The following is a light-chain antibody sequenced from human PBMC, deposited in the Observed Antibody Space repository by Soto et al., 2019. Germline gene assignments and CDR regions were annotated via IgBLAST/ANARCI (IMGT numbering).Light chain of an antibody. CDR3: QQYNSYPWT. V-gene: IGKV1-5*03. Sequence: DIQMTQSPSTLPASVGDRVTITCRASQSVRGWLAWYQQKPGTAPKLLIYKASILDGGVPTRFSGSGSGTEFTLTINNLQHEDFATYCCQQYNSYPWTFGQGTKVEIK. CDR2: KAS. CDR1: QSVRGW. J-gene: IGKJ1*01.